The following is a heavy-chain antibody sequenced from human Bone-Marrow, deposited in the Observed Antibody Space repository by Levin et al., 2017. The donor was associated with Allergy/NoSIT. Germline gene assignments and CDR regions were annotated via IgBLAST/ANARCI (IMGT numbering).Heavy chain of an antibody. D-gene: IGHD2/OR15-2a*01. CDR2: IYGDGST. V-gene: IGHV3-53*01. Sequence: GESLKISCLASGLTVSSHYMSWVRQAPGKGPEWVSVIYGDGSTYYAGSVKGRLTISRDNSKNTLYLQMNSLGAEDTAVYYCARVRSSTGWFDYWGQGIVVTVSS. J-gene: IGHJ5*01. CDR3: ARVRSSTGWFDY. CDR1: GLTVSSHY.